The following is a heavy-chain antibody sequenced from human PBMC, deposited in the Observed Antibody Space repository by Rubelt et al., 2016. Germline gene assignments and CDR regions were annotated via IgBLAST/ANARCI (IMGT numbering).Heavy chain of an antibody. CDR3: ARARIAVAGAVDY. CDR2: IYYSGCT. D-gene: IGHD6-19*01. V-gene: IGHV4-39*07. J-gene: IGHJ4*02. Sequence: QLQLQESGPGLVKPSETLSLTCTVSGGSISSSSYYWGWIRQPPGKGLEWIGSIYYSGCTNYNPSVQSRVTSAEETSMKRCARKRGLVNAAGRKGQYWARARIAVAGAVDYWGQGTLVTVSS. CDR1: GGSISSSSYY.